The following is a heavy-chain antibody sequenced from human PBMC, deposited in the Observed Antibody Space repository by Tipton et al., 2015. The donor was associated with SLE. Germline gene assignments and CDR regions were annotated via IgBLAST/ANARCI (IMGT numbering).Heavy chain of an antibody. V-gene: IGHV3-30*18. J-gene: IGHJ2*01. CDR3: AKGNYGDYWYFDL. CDR2: IWYDGSNK. Sequence: SLRLSCAASGFTFSSYGMHWVRQASGKGLEWVAVIWYDGSNKYYADSVKGRFTISRDNSKNTLYLQMNSLRAEDTAVYYCAKGNYGDYWYFDLWGRGTLVTVSS. CDR1: GFTFSSYG. D-gene: IGHD4-17*01.